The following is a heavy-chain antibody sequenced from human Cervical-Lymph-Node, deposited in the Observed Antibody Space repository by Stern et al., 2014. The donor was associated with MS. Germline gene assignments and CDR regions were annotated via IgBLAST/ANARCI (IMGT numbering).Heavy chain of an antibody. Sequence: VQLEESGGGVVQPGRSLRLSCAVSVFSFSSYAMHWVRQAPGKGLEWVAVISYDGRNKYYADSVKGRFTISRDNSKNTLYLQMDSLRTEDTAVYYCASPPPFDFWGQGTLVTVSS. CDR1: VFSFSSYA. V-gene: IGHV3-30*14. CDR3: ASPPPFDF. CDR2: ISYDGRNK. J-gene: IGHJ4*02.